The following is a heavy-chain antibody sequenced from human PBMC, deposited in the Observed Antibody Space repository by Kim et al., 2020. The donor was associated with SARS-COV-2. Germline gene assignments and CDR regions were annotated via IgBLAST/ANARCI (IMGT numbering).Heavy chain of an antibody. CDR1: GITFSRSG. CDR3: ARDRAGTDIDH. V-gene: IGHV3-30*03. Sequence: GGSLRLSCVASGITFSRSGMHWVRQAPGKGLDGVAFISYDGTSKDYTDAVKGRFTISRDNSKNTLYLQMNTLRGEDSAVYYCARDRAGTDIDHWGQGALVTVSS. J-gene: IGHJ4*02. D-gene: IGHD1-1*01. CDR2: ISYDGTSK.